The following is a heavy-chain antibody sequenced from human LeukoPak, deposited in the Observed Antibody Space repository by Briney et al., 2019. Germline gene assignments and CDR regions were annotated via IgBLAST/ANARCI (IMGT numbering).Heavy chain of an antibody. CDR2: ISYDGSNK. D-gene: IGHD4-17*01. V-gene: IGHV3-30-3*01. Sequence: GGSLRLSCAASGFTVSSNYMSWVRQAPGKGLEWVAVISYDGSNKYYADSVKGRFTISRDNSKNTLYLQMNSLRAEDTAVYYCARGGVGGDYLDYWGQGTLVTVSS. J-gene: IGHJ4*02. CDR1: GFTVSSNY. CDR3: ARGGVGGDYLDY.